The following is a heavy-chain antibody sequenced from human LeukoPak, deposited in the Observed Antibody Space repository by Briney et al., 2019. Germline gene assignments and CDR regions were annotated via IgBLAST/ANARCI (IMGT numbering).Heavy chain of an antibody. CDR1: GFTVSSNY. Sequence: GGSLRLSCAASGFTVSSNYMSWVRPAPGKGLEWVSVIYSGGSTYYADSVKGRFTISRDNSKNTLYLQMNSLRAEDTAVYYCARGGHYDSSGYLDYWGQGTLVTVSS. D-gene: IGHD3-22*01. CDR2: IYSGGST. V-gene: IGHV3-66*02. J-gene: IGHJ4*02. CDR3: ARGGHYDSSGYLDY.